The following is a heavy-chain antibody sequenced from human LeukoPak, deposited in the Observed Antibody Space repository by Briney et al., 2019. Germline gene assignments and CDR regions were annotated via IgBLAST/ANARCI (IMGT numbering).Heavy chain of an antibody. CDR3: AKHSHDGSAPYYEVQLDY. Sequence: GGSLRLSCAASGFTFTSFAMSWVRQAPGKGLEWVSTISRSGVATYYANPVKGRFTISRDNSKNTVYLQMNSLRAEDTAIYYCAKHSHDGSAPYYEVQLDYWGQGTLVTVSS. D-gene: IGHD3-22*01. V-gene: IGHV3-23*01. CDR1: GFTFTSFA. J-gene: IGHJ4*02. CDR2: ISRSGVAT.